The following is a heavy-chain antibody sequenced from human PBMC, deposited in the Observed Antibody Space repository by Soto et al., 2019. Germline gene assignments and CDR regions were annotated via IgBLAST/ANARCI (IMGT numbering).Heavy chain of an antibody. CDR3: ARAAPRYCSGGSCYSGRDY. V-gene: IGHV1-8*01. J-gene: IGHJ4*02. Sequence: ASVKVSCKASGYTFTSYDINWVRQATGQGLEWMGWMNPNSGNTGYAQKFQGRVTMTRNTSTSTGYMELSSLRSEDTAVYYCARAAPRYCSGGSCYSGRDYWGQGTLVTVSS. CDR2: MNPNSGNT. CDR1: GYTFTSYD. D-gene: IGHD2-15*01.